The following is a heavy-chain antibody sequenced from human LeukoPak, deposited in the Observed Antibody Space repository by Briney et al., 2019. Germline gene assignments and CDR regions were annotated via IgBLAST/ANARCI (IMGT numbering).Heavy chain of an antibody. Sequence: PGGSLRLSCAASGFSFSSYSMNWVRQAPEKGVEWVSGITGSDGSTYYADSVKGRFTISRDNSKNTLYLQMSSLRAEDTAVYYCAKMSYSTGWYVDFWGQGTLVTVSS. CDR2: ITGSDGST. V-gene: IGHV3-23*01. J-gene: IGHJ4*02. CDR1: GFSFSSYS. D-gene: IGHD6-19*01. CDR3: AKMSYSTGWYVDF.